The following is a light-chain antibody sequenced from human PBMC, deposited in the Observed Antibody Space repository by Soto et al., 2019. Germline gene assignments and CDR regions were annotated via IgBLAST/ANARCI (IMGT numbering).Light chain of an antibody. CDR3: SSHAGSNSAFV. CDR2: EVT. CDR1: SSDVGAYNY. V-gene: IGLV2-8*01. Sequence: QSVLTQPPSASGSPGQSVTISCTGTSSDVGAYNYVTWYQQHPGKAPKVIISEVTKRPSGVPDRFSGSKSGNTASLTVSGLQAEDEADYYCSSHAGSNSAFVFGTGTKVTVL. J-gene: IGLJ1*01.